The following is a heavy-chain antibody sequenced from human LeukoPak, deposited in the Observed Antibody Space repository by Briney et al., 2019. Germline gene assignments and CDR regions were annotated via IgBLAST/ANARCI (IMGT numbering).Heavy chain of an antibody. CDR3: ARDLSTDYHYVEAWDY. CDR1: GVSFSYYW. J-gene: IGHJ4*02. Sequence: PGGSLRLTCAASGVSFSYYWRSWVRQAPGKGLEWVANIKQNGSVKYYVYSVSGSFTISRETTNNSLYMQMNSLRAEDTAVYYCARDLSTDYHYVEAWDYWGQGTLVPVSS. CDR2: IKQNGSVK. D-gene: IGHD3-22*01. V-gene: IGHV3-7*01.